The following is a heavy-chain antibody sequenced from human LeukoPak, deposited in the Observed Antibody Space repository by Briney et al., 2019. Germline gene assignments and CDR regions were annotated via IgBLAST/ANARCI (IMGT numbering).Heavy chain of an antibody. J-gene: IGHJ4*02. Sequence: SETLSLTCTVSGGSISSSNFYWGWIRHPPGKGLEWIGSIYYSGSTYYNPSLKSRVTISVDTSKNQFSLKLSSVTAADTAVDYCARQRGSGWYHPHLFWGQGILVTVSS. CDR3: ARQRGSGWYHPHLF. CDR2: IYYSGST. V-gene: IGHV4-39*01. D-gene: IGHD6-19*01. CDR1: GGSISSSNFY.